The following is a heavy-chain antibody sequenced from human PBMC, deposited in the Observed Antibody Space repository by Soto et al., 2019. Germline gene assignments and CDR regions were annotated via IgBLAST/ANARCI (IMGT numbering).Heavy chain of an antibody. J-gene: IGHJ4*02. CDR2: IKQDGSEK. Sequence: EVQLVESGGGLVQPGGSLILSCAASGFTFSTYWMNWVRQAPGKGLEWVANIKQDGSEKYYVDSVKGRFTISRDNAKSSLYLQMNSLRAGDTAVYYCARDRGYCSGGTCYSVLDYWGQGTLVTVSS. D-gene: IGHD2-15*01. V-gene: IGHV3-7*01. CDR1: GFTFSTYW. CDR3: ARDRGYCSGGTCYSVLDY.